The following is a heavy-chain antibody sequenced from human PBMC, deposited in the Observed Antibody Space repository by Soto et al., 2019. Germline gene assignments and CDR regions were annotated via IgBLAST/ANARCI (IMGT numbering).Heavy chain of an antibody. CDR3: ASPFRPRMVRGADYYYYGMDV. Sequence: ASVKVSCKASGYTFTSYAMHWVRQAPGQRLEWMGWINAGNGNTKYSQKFQGRVTITRDTSASTAYMELSSLRSEDTAVYYCASPFRPRMVRGADYYYYGMDVWGQGTTVTVSS. V-gene: IGHV1-3*01. CDR2: INAGNGNT. D-gene: IGHD3-10*01. CDR1: GYTFTSYA. J-gene: IGHJ6*02.